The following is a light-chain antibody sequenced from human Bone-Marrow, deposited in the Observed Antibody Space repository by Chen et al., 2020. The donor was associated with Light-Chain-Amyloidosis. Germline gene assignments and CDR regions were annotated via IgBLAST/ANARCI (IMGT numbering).Light chain of an antibody. CDR3: QQYGTSPLT. CDR2: GSS. V-gene: IGKV3-20*01. J-gene: IGKJ4*01. CDR1: QTISRNY. Sequence: EIVLTQSPGTLSLSPGEGANLSCRASQTISRNYLTWYQQKFGQAPRLLIYGSSSRATGIPDRFTVSGSGTDFTLTINRLEPEDFAMYYCQQYGTSPLTLGGGTKVEIK.